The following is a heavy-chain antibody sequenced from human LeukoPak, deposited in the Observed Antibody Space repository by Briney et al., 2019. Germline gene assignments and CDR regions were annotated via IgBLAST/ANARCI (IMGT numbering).Heavy chain of an antibody. Sequence: GGSLRLSCAASGFTFSSYAMSWVRQAPGKGLEWVSAISGSGGSTYYADSVKGRYTISRDNSKNTLYLQMNSLRAEDTAVYYCAKFRTILTGRIDYWGQGTLVTVSS. CDR2: ISGSGGST. V-gene: IGHV3-23*01. CDR1: GFTFSSYA. CDR3: AKFRTILTGRIDY. D-gene: IGHD3-9*01. J-gene: IGHJ4*02.